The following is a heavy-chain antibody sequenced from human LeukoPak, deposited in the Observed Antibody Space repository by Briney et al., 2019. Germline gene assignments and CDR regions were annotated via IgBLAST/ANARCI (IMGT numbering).Heavy chain of an antibody. CDR1: GGPFSGYY. CDR2: INHSRST. J-gene: IGHJ3*02. Sequence: SETLTLTCAVYGGPFSGYYWSWIRQPPGKGLEWVGEINHSRSTNYNPSLKSRVTISVDTSKNQFSLKLSSVTAADTAVYYCARVTRALRTVTKPPRSNAFDIWGQGTMVTVSS. V-gene: IGHV4-34*01. CDR3: ARVTRALRTVTKPPRSNAFDI. D-gene: IGHD4-17*01.